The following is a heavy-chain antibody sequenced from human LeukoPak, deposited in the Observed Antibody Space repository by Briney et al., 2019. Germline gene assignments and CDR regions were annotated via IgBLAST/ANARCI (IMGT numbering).Heavy chain of an antibody. CDR3: ARETDYYSSSCFDY. J-gene: IGHJ4*02. V-gene: IGHV3-21*01. CDR1: GFTFSSYS. Sequence: PGGSLRLSCAASGFTFSSYSMNWVRQAPGKGLEWVSSISSSSSFIYYADSVKGRFTISRDNAKNSLYLQMNSLRAEDTAVYYCARETDYYSSSCFDYWGQGTLVTVSS. CDR2: ISSSSSFI. D-gene: IGHD6-13*01.